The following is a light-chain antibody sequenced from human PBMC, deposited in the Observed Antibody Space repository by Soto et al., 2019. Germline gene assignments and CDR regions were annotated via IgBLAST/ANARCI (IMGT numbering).Light chain of an antibody. J-gene: IGLJ2*01. CDR3: QSYDNSLSGWV. Sequence: QSVLTQPPSVSGTPGQRVTISCTGSSSNIGAGYDVHWYQQLPGTAPKLLIFVNNNRPSGVPDRFSGSKSGTSASLAITGLQAEDEADYYCQSYDNSLSGWVFGGGTKLTVL. CDR1: SSNIGAGYD. V-gene: IGLV1-40*01. CDR2: VNN.